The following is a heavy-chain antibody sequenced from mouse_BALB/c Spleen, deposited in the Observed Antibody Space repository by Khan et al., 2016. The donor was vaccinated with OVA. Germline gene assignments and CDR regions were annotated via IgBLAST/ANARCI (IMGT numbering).Heavy chain of an antibody. Sequence: EVELVESGGDLVKPGGSLKLSCAASGFTFSSYSMSWVRQTPDKRLEWVATISSDGDYTYYPDSVKGRFTISRDNAKNTPYLQMSSLKSEDPAMYYCASHLTGSFAYWGQGTLVTVSA. CDR2: ISSDGDYT. J-gene: IGHJ3*01. V-gene: IGHV5-6*01. D-gene: IGHD4-1*01. CDR1: GFTFSSYS. CDR3: ASHLTGSFAY.